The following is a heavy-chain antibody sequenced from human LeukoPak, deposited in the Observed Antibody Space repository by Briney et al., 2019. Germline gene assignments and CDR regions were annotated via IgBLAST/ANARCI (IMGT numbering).Heavy chain of an antibody. CDR3: ARVLDDGNGGNSGANYFDI. D-gene: IGHD4-23*01. J-gene: IGHJ4*02. V-gene: IGHV4-38-2*01. CDR2: VYHSGSS. CDR1: GHSISSTHY. Sequence: SETLSLTCAVSGHSISSTHYWGWIRQSPGKGLEWIGFVYHSGSSYFKPSLKGRVSMSVDTSQNQFSLTLTSVTVADTAVYYCARVLDDGNGGNSGANYFDIWGQGTLVTVST.